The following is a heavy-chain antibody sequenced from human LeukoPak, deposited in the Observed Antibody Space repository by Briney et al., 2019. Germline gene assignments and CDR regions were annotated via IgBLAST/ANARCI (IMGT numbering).Heavy chain of an antibody. J-gene: IGHJ5*02. CDR3: ARGGQVVPAAMDWFDP. D-gene: IGHD2-2*01. CDR2: IYHSGST. V-gene: IGHV4-38-2*02. CDR1: GYSISSGYY. Sequence: PSETLSLTCTVSGYSISSGYYWGWIRLPPGKGPEWSGGIYHSGSTYYNPSLKRRVTISVDTSKNQFSLKLSSVTAADTAVYYCARGGQVVPAAMDWFDPWGQGTLVTVSS.